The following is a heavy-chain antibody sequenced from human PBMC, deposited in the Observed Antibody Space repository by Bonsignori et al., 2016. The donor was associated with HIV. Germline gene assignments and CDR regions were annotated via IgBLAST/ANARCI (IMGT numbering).Heavy chain of an antibody. CDR2: IYSGGNT. Sequence: WIRQPPGKGLEWVSVIYSGGNTYYADSVKGRFTISRDNSKNTLYLQMNSLRAEDTAVYYCARDLRARPLGYCTNGVCCDAFDIWGQGTMVTVSS. D-gene: IGHD2-8*01. J-gene: IGHJ3*02. V-gene: IGHV3-53*01. CDR3: ARDLRARPLGYCTNGVCCDAFDI.